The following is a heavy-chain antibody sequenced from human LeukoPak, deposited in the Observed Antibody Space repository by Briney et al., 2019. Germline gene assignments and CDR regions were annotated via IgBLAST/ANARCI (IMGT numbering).Heavy chain of an antibody. D-gene: IGHD2-8*01. CDR3: ARDAGGTWHRSDGYSTGGDYYYGVDV. CDR1: GFTFSSYA. V-gene: IGHV3-30-3*01. CDR2: ISYDGSNK. Sequence: GGSLRLSCAASGFTFSSYAMHWVRQAPGKGLEWVAVISYDGSNKYYADSVKGRFTISRDNSKNTLYLQMNSLRAEDTAVYYCARDAGGTWHRSDGYSTGGDYYYGVDVWGQGTTVTVSS. J-gene: IGHJ6*02.